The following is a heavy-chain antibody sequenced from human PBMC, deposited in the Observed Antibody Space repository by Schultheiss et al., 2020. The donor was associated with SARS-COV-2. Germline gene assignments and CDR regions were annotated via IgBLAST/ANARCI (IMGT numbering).Heavy chain of an antibody. CDR1: GGSFSGYY. Sequence: SQTLSLTCAVYGGSFSGYYWSWIRQPPGKGLEWIGEINHSGSTNYNPSLKSRVTISVDTSKNQFSLQLSSVTAADTAVYYCARGRLIVGATRRNYFDYWGQGTLVTVSS. D-gene: IGHD1-26*01. CDR2: INHSGST. V-gene: IGHV4-34*01. J-gene: IGHJ4*02. CDR3: ARGRLIVGATRRNYFDY.